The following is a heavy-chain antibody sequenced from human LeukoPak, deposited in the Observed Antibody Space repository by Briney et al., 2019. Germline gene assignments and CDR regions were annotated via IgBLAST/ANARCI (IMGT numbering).Heavy chain of an antibody. CDR1: GYTFTSYA. V-gene: IGHV1-3*01. J-gene: IGHJ4*02. CDR3: ARSGSYYNEQDFDY. CDR2: INAGNGNT. D-gene: IGHD3-10*01. Sequence: ASVKVSCKASGYTFTSYAMHWVRQAPGQRLEWMGWINAGNGNTKYSQKFQGRVTITRDTSASTAYMELSSLRSEDTAVYYCARSGSYYNEQDFDYWGQGTLVTVSS.